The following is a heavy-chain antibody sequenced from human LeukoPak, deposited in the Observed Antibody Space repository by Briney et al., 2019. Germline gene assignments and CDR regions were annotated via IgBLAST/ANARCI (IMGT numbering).Heavy chain of an antibody. CDR1: GFTFSSYA. V-gene: IGHV3-23*01. J-gene: IGHJ4*02. Sequence: GGSLRLSCAASGFTFSSYAITWVRQAPGKGLEWVSAISGSGGSTYYADSVKGRFTISRDNSKNTLYLQMNSLRAEDTAVYYCAKGEQWELAYFDYWGQGTLVTVSS. D-gene: IGHD1-26*01. CDR3: AKGEQWELAYFDY. CDR2: ISGSGGST.